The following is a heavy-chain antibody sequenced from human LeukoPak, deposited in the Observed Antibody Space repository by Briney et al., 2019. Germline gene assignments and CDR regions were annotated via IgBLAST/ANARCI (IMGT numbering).Heavy chain of an antibody. V-gene: IGHV3-21*01. D-gene: IGHD6-13*01. CDR3: ARGPFAAAGIGY. CDR2: ISSSSSYI. CDR1: EFTFSSYE. Sequence: GGSLRLSCAASEFTFSSYEMNWVRQAPGKGLEWVSSISSSSSYIYYADSVKGRFTISRDNAKNSLYLQMNSLRAEDTAVYYCARGPFAAAGIGYWGQGTLVTVSS. J-gene: IGHJ4*02.